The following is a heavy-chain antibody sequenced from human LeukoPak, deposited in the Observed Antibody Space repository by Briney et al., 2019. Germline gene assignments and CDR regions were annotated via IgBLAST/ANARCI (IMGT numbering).Heavy chain of an antibody. CDR2: INPNSGGT. Sequence: ASVKVSCKTSKNMFTGYFMHWVRQAPGQGLEWIGWINPNSGGTLFARRFQGRVTMTRDTSISTAYMELSRLRSDDTAVYYCARDPSITMVRGARDYWGQGTLVTVSS. CDR1: KNMFTGYF. CDR3: ARDPSITMVRGARDY. V-gene: IGHV1-2*02. J-gene: IGHJ4*02. D-gene: IGHD3-10*01.